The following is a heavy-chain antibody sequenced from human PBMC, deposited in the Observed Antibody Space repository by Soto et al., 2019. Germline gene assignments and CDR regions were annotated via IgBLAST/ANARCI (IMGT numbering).Heavy chain of an antibody. V-gene: IGHV1-69*08. J-gene: IGHJ5*02. D-gene: IGHD3-22*01. CDR3: ARDSTYDSSGYLYWFDP. CDR2: IIPIVGIG. CDR1: GDTFSRST. Sequence: QVQLVQSGAEVQKPGSSVKVSCKASGDTFSRSTISWVRQAPGQGLEWMGRIIPIVGIGNYAQKFQGRVTITAXXSXSXXYMELSSLRSEDTAVYYCARDSTYDSSGYLYWFDPWGQGTLVTVSS.